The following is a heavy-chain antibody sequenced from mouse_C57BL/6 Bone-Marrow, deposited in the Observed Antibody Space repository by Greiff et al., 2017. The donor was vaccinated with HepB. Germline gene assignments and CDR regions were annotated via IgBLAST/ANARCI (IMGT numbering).Heavy chain of an antibody. CDR3: ARSFPY. Sequence: EVQGVESGPVLVKPGASVKMSCKASGYTFTDYYMNWVKQSHGKSLEWIGVINPYNGGTSYNQKFKGKATLTVDKSSSTAYMELNSLTSEDSAVYYCARSFPYWGQGTTLTVSS. J-gene: IGHJ2*01. V-gene: IGHV1-19*01. CDR2: INPYNGGT. CDR1: GYTFTDYY.